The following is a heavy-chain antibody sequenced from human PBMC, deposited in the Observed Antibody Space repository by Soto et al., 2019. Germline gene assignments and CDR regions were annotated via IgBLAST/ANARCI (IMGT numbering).Heavy chain of an antibody. Sequence: PSETLSLTCTVSGGSISTYYWSWIRQPPGKGLEWIGYIYYTGSTNYNPSLKSRVTISVDTSKNQFSLKLSSVTAADTAVYYSPRAEGCSGDSCAFDPWGQGHLVTVSS. J-gene: IGHJ5*02. CDR1: GGSISTYY. V-gene: IGHV4-59*01. CDR2: IYYTGST. CDR3: PRAEGCSGDSCAFDP. D-gene: IGHD2-15*01.